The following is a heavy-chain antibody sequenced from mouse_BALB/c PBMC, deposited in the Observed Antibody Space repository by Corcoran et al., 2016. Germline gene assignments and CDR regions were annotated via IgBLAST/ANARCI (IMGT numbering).Heavy chain of an antibody. J-gene: IGHJ4*01. CDR1: GYNFTNYG. Sequence: QIQLVQAGPELKKPGETVKISCKASGYNFTNYGMNWVKQAPGKGLKWMGWINTYTGEPTYADDFKGRFAFSLETSASTAYLQINNLKNEDTATYFCARNPYAMDYWGQGTSVTVSS. V-gene: IGHV9-3-1*01. CDR3: ARNPYAMDY. CDR2: INTYTGEP.